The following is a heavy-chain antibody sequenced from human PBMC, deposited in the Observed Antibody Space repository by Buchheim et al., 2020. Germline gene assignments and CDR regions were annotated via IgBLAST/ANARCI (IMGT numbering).Heavy chain of an antibody. D-gene: IGHD6-6*01. Sequence: QVQLVQSGAEVKKPGASVKVSCKASGYTFTTYDINWVRQAPGQGLEWMGWMYPSSGNTGFVQKFQGRVTMTRDTSISTAYMELSSLTSEDTAVYYCATGGGPEFGYSGSALSYWGQGTL. CDR1: GYTFTTYD. V-gene: IGHV1-8*01. CDR2: MYPSSGNT. CDR3: ATGGGPEFGYSGSALSY. J-gene: IGHJ4*02.